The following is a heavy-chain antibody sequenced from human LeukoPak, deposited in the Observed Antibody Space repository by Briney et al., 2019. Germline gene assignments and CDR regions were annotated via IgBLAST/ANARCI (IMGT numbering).Heavy chain of an antibody. V-gene: IGHV4-59*01. D-gene: IGHD4-11*01. Sequence: SETLSLTCTVSGGSISSYYWSWIRQPPGKGLEWIGHIYYSGSTNYNPSLKSRVTISVDTSKNQFSLKLSSVTAADTAVYYCATTGSNYDSDYYFDYWGQGTLVTVSS. J-gene: IGHJ4*02. CDR3: ATTGSNYDSDYYFDY. CDR2: IYYSGST. CDR1: GGSISSYY.